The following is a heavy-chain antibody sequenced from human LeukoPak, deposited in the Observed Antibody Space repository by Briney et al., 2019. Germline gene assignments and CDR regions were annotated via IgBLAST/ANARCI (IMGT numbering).Heavy chain of an antibody. D-gene: IGHD3-16*01. V-gene: IGHV3-7*01. CDR3: ARGGSYGKFDF. Sequence: GGSLRLSCAASGFTSSSYWMSWVRQAPGKGLEWVANIKQDGSEKYYVDSVKGRFTISRDNAKNSLYLQMSSLRAEDTAVYYCARGGSYGKFDFWGQGTLVTVSS. CDR2: IKQDGSEK. CDR1: GFTSSSYW. J-gene: IGHJ4*02.